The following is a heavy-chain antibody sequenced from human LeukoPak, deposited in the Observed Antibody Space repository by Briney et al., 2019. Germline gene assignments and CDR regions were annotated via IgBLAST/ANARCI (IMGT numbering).Heavy chain of an antibody. CDR2: ISSSSSCI. V-gene: IGHV3-21*01. D-gene: IGHD3-10*01. Sequence: GGTLRLSCAASGLTFSSYSMNWVRQAPGKGLEWVSSISSSSSCIYYADSVKGRFTISRDNAKSSLYLQMNSLRAEGTAVYYCTGSGSNYYWGQGTLVTVSS. CDR3: TGSGSNYY. J-gene: IGHJ4*02. CDR1: GLTFSSYS.